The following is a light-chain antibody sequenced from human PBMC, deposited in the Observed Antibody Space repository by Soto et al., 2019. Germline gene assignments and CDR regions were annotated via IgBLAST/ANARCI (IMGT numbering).Light chain of an antibody. Sequence: SYELTQPPSVSVAPGQTARITCGGNNIGSKSVHWYQQKPGQAPVLVVYDDSDRPSGIPGRFSGSNSGNTATLTISRVEAGDEADYYCQVWDSSSDHPGVFGTGTKVTVL. CDR3: QVWDSSSDHPGV. CDR2: DDS. V-gene: IGLV3-21*02. J-gene: IGLJ1*01. CDR1: NIGSKS.